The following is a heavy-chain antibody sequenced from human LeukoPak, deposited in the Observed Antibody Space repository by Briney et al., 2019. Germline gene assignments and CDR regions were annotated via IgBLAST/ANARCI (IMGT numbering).Heavy chain of an antibody. Sequence: SETLSLTCTVSGGSISSYYWSWIRQPPGKGLEWIGYTYTSGSTNYNPSLKSRVTISVDTSKNQFSLKLSSVTAADTAVYYCARHGYSSSWYPNWFDPWGQGTLVTVSS. J-gene: IGHJ5*02. CDR3: ARHGYSSSWYPNWFDP. CDR1: GGSISSYY. D-gene: IGHD6-13*01. CDR2: TYTSGST. V-gene: IGHV4-4*09.